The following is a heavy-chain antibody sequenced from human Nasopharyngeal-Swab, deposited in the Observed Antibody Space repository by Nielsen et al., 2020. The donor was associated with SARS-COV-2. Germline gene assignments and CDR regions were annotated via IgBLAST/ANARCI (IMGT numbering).Heavy chain of an antibody. V-gene: IGHV3-9*01. CDR1: GVTFDDYA. CDR3: ARANSGWYYFDY. D-gene: IGHD6-19*01. CDR2: ISWNSGSI. J-gene: IGHJ4*02. Sequence: LSLTCAASGVTFDDYAMHWVRQAPGKGLEWVSGISWNSGSIGYADSVKGRFTISRDNAKNSLYLQMNSLRAEDTALYYCARANSGWYYFDYWGQGTLVTVSS.